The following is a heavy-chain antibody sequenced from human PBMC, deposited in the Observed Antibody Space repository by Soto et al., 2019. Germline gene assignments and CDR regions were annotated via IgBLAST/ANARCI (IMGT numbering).Heavy chain of an antibody. CDR3: AREIRGYISYLDY. V-gene: IGHV4-31*03. D-gene: IGHD3-10*01. CDR1: GGSISSGDYY. CDR2: IHYSGST. Sequence: SETLSLTCTVSGGSISSGDYYWTWIRQHPGKGLEWIGYIHYSGSTYYNPSLKSRITISVDTSKNQFSLEVSSVTAADTAVYYCAREIRGYISYLDYWGQGTQVTVSS. J-gene: IGHJ4*02.